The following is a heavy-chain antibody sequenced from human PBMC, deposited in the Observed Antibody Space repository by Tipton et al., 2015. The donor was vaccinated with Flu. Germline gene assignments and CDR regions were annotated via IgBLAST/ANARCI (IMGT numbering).Heavy chain of an antibody. V-gene: IGHV4-61*02. Sequence: QVQLQESGPGLVKPSQTLSLTCTVSGGSISSGSYYWSWIRQPAGKGLEWIGRIYTSGSTNYNPSLKSRVTISVDTSKNQFSLKLSSVTAADSAVYYCARVETVQLYSFDYWGQGTVVTVSS. CDR2: IYTSGST. D-gene: IGHD5-18*01. J-gene: IGHJ4*02. CDR1: GGSISSGSYY. CDR3: ARVETVQLYSFDY.